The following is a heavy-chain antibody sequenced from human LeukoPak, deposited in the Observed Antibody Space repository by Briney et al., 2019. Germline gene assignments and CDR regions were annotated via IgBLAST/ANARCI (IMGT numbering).Heavy chain of an antibody. J-gene: IGHJ3*02. V-gene: IGHV4-61*08. Sequence: SETLSLTCTVSGGSISSGGYYWSWIRQPPGKGLEWIGYIYYSGSTNYNPSLKSRVTISVDTSKNQFSLKLSSVTAADTAVYYCARSYVPGAFDIWGQGTMVTVSS. CDR3: ARSYVPGAFDI. CDR1: GGSISSGGYY. D-gene: IGHD3-16*01. CDR2: IYYSGST.